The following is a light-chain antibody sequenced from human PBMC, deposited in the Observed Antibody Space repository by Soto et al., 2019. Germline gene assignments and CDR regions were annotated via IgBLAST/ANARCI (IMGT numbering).Light chain of an antibody. Sequence: DVQMTQSPSSLSASVGDRVTITCRASQGISNSLAWYQQKPGKVPKLLMFAASTLQSGVPSRFSGSGSGTDFTLTISSLQPEDVATYYCQKYNRAPWTFGQGNKVDIK. CDR3: QKYNRAPWT. CDR1: QGISNS. J-gene: IGKJ1*01. CDR2: AAS. V-gene: IGKV1-27*01.